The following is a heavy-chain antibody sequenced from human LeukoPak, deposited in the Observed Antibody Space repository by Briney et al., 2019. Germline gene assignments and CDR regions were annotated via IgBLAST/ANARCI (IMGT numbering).Heavy chain of an antibody. CDR1: GGSISSSSYY. Sequence: SSETLSLTCTVSGGSISSSSYYWGWIRQPPGKGLEWIGSIYYSGSTYYNPSLKSRVTISVDTSKNQFSLKLSSVTAADTAVYYCARFSSSSGWYYFDYWGQGTLVTVSS. CDR2: IYYSGST. V-gene: IGHV4-39*07. D-gene: IGHD6-19*01. J-gene: IGHJ4*02. CDR3: ARFSSSSGWYYFDY.